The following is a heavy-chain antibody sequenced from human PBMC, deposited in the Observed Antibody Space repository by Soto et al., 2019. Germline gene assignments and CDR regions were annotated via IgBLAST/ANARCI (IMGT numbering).Heavy chain of an antibody. D-gene: IGHD2-15*01. CDR2: INHSGST. V-gene: IGHV4-34*01. Sequence: SETLSLTCAVYGGSFSGYYWSWIRQPPGKGLEWIGEINHSGSTNYNPSLKSRVTISVDTSKNQFSLKLSSVTAADTAVYYCARSGYYSYTMAVWGKGPTVTVSS. CDR3: ARSGYYSYTMAV. J-gene: IGHJ6*03. CDR1: GGSFSGYY.